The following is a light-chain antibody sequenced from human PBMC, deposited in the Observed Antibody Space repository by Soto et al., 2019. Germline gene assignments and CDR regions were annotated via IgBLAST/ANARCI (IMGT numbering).Light chain of an antibody. V-gene: IGLV2-14*01. CDR2: NVS. CDR1: SSDVGHYNF. J-gene: IGLJ1*01. CDR3: TSSTSGSLYV. Sequence: QSALTQPASVSGSPGQSITISCTGTSSDVGHYNFVSWYQQYPGKVPKLMIYNVSNRPSGFSNRFSGSKSGNTDSLTISGLPAEDEADDYCTSSTSGSLYVFGTGTKLTVL.